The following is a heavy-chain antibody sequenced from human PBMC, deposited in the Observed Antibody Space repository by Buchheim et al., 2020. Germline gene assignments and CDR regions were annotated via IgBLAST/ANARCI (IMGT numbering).Heavy chain of an antibody. Sequence: QVQLVESGGGVVQPGRSLRLSCAASGFTFSSYGMHWVRQAPGKGLEWVAAISYDGSNKFYADSVKGRFTIFRDNSKKTLNLQMNSLRAEDTAVYYCAKDRDNYGYFDYWGQGTL. D-gene: IGHD5-18*01. CDR2: ISYDGSNK. J-gene: IGHJ4*02. CDR3: AKDRDNYGYFDY. V-gene: IGHV3-30*18. CDR1: GFTFSSYG.